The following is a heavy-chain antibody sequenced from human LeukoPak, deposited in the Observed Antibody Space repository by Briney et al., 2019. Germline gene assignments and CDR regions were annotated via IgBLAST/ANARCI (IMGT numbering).Heavy chain of an antibody. CDR1: GFTVSSNY. Sequence: GGSLRLSCAASGFTVSSNYMSWVRQAPGKGLEWVSVIYSSGSTYYADSVKGRFTISRDNSKNTLYLQMNSLRAEDTAVYYCARDPGGSNAFDIWGQGTMVTVSS. J-gene: IGHJ3*02. V-gene: IGHV3-53*01. CDR2: IYSSGST. D-gene: IGHD1-26*01. CDR3: ARDPGGSNAFDI.